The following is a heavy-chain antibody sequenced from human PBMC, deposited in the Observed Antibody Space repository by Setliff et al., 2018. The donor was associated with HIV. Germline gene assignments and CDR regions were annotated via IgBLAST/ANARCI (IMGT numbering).Heavy chain of an antibody. D-gene: IGHD2-2*01. CDR2: IYSGGST. V-gene: IGHV3-66*01. CDR1: GFTVSSNY. Sequence: GGSLRLSCAASGFTVSSNYMSWVRQAPGKGLEWVSVIYSGGSTYYADSVKGRFTISRDDSKNTLYLQMSSLRFEDTAVDYCVKAVIVVIPAAIFDYWGQGTLFTVSS. J-gene: IGHJ4*02. CDR3: VKAVIVVIPAAIFDY.